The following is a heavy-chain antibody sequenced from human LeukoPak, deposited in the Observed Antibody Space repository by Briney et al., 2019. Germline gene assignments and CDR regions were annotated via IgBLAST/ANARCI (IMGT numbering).Heavy chain of an antibody. V-gene: IGHV4-59*01. D-gene: IGHD3-3*01. Sequence: SETLSLTCTVSGGSISSYYWSWIRQPPGKGLEWIGYIYYSGSTNYNPSLKSRVTISVDTSKNQFSLKLSSVTAADTAVYYCARALAGDFWTREYYFDYWAREPWSPSPQ. J-gene: IGHJ4*02. CDR3: ARALAGDFWTREYYFDY. CDR2: IYYSGST. CDR1: GGSISSYY.